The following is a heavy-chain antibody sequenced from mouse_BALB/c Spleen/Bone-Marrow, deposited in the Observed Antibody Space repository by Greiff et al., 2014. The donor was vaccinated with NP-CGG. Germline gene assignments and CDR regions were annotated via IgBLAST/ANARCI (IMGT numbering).Heavy chain of an antibody. V-gene: IGHV1-69*01. CDR2: IDTSDSYT. Sequence: QVQLQQSGAELVMPGASVKMSCKASGYTFTDYWMHWVKQRPGQGLEWIGAIDTSDSYTSYNQKFKGKATLTVDESSSAAYMQLSSLTSEDSAVYYCAREGYGNSYAMDYWGLGTSVTVSS. D-gene: IGHD2-1*01. CDR3: AREGYGNSYAMDY. CDR1: GYTFTDYW. J-gene: IGHJ4*01.